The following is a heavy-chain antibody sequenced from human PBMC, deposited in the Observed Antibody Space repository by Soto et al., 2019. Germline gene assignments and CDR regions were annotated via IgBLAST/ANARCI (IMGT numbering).Heavy chain of an antibody. Sequence: GGSLRLSCAASGFTFSSYAMHWVRQAPGKGLEYVSAISSNGGSTYYANSVKGGFTISRDNSKNSLYLQMGSLRAEDMAVYYCARTCKYCSSTSHAYDYWGQGTLVTVSS. CDR1: GFTFSSYA. CDR3: ARTCKYCSSTSHAYDY. V-gene: IGHV3-64*01. J-gene: IGHJ4*02. CDR2: ISSNGGST. D-gene: IGHD2-2*01.